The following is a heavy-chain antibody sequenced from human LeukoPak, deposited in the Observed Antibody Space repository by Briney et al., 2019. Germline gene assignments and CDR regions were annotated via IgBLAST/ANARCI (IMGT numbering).Heavy chain of an antibody. CDR2: IKPDGSEK. V-gene: IGHV3-7*01. CDR1: GLIFSKYW. J-gene: IGHJ4*02. Sequence: SGGSLRLSCAASGLIFSKYWMTWVRQAPGKGLEWVASIKPDGSEKYYLDSVKGRFTISRDNARDSLYLQMNSLRAEDTAVYYCARGGPPFDYWGQGTLVTVSS. CDR3: ARGGPPFDY.